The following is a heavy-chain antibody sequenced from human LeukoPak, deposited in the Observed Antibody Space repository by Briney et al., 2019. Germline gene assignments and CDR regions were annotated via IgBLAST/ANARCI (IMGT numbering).Heavy chain of an antibody. Sequence: SETLSLTCAVYGGSFSGYYWNWIRQPPGKGLEWIGEINHSGSTNYNPSLKSRVTISVDTFKNQFSLKLSSVTAADTAVYYCARQGSVGATPLDYWGQGILVTVSS. D-gene: IGHD1-26*01. CDR2: INHSGST. V-gene: IGHV4-34*01. CDR1: GGSFSGYY. CDR3: ARQGSVGATPLDY. J-gene: IGHJ4*02.